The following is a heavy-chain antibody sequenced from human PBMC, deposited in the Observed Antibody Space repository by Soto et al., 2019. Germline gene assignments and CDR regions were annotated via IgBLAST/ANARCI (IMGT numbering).Heavy chain of an antibody. V-gene: IGHV3-21*06. CDR2: ISSTTNYI. CDR3: ARESEDLTSNFDY. J-gene: IGHJ4*02. CDR1: GFIFTRYR. Sequence: XGSLGLSCAASGFIFTRYRMNWVRQAPGKGLEWVSSISSTTNYIYYGDSMKGRFTISRDNAKNSLYLEMNSLRAEDTAVYYCARESEDLTSNFDYWAQGTLVTVSS.